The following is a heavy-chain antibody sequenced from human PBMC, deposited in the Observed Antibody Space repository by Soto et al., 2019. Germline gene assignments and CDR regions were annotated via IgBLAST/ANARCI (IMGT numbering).Heavy chain of an antibody. V-gene: IGHV4-61*01. Sequence: SETLSLTCTVSGGSVSSGSYYWSWIRQPPGKGLEWIGYIYYSGSTNYNPSLKSRVTISVDTSKNQFSLKLSSVTAADTAVYYCARDGDYEAYFDYWGQGTLVTVSS. D-gene: IGHD4-17*01. CDR1: GGSVSSGSYY. CDR3: ARDGDYEAYFDY. J-gene: IGHJ4*02. CDR2: IYYSGST.